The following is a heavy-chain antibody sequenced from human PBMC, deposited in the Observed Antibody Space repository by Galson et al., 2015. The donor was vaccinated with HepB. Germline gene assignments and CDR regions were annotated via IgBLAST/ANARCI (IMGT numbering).Heavy chain of an antibody. Sequence: SVKVSCKASGYTFTSYAMNWVRQAPGQGLEWMGWINTNTGNPTYAQGFTGRFVFSLDTSVSTAYLQISSLKAEDTAVYYCARDASSSGRYLYYYYYYYMDVWGKGTTVTVSS. CDR3: ARDASSSGRYLYYYYYYYMDV. CDR2: INTNTGNP. J-gene: IGHJ6*03. D-gene: IGHD6-19*01. V-gene: IGHV7-4-1*02. CDR1: GYTFTSYA.